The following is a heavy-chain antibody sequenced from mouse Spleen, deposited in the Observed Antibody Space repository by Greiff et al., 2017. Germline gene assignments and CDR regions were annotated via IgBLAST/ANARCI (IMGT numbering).Heavy chain of an antibody. J-gene: IGHJ3*01. Sequence: EVKLVESGGDLVKPGGSLKLSCAASGFTFSSYGMSWVRQTPDKRLEWVATISSGGSYTYYPDSVKGRFTISRDNAKNTLYLQMSSLKSEDTAMYYCARNDGSSWFAYWGQGTLVTVSA. CDR2: ISSGGSYT. CDR1: GFTFSSYG. CDR3: ARNDGSSWFAY. V-gene: IGHV5-6*01. D-gene: IGHD1-1*01.